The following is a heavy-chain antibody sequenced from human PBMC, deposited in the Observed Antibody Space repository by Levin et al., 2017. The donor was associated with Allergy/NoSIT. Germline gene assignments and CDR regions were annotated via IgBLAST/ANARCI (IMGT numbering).Heavy chain of an antibody. J-gene: IGHJ6*03. CDR2: ISGSGGST. Sequence: GGSLRLSCAASGFTFSSYAMSWVRQAPGKGLEWVSAISGSGGSTYYADSVKVRFTISRDNSKNTLYLQMNSLRAEDTAVYYWAKDKKVAARRDYDDYMDVWGKGTTVTVSS. V-gene: IGHV3-23*01. CDR1: GFTFSSYA. D-gene: IGHD6-6*01. CDR3: AKDKKVAARRDYDDYMDV.